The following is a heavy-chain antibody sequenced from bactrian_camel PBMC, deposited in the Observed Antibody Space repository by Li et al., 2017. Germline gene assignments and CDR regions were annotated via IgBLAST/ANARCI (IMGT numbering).Heavy chain of an antibody. CDR1: GFTFSYVY. CDR2: ILSDGGNT. J-gene: IGHJ4*01. Sequence: VQLVESGGGLVQPGGSLRLSCAASGFTFSYVYMNWVRQAPGKGLEWVSGILSDGGNTYYADSAKGRFTISRDNAKNTVYLQMNSLKSEDTALYYCATDRFFGSWGQGTQVTVS. V-gene: IGHV3S6*01. D-gene: IGHD6*01. CDR3: ATDRFFGS.